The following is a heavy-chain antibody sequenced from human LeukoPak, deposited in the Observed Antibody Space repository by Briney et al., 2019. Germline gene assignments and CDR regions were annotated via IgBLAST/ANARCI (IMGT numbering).Heavy chain of an antibody. CDR2: INHSGST. Sequence: SETLSLTCAVYGGSFSGYYWSWIRQPPGKGLEWIGEINHSGSTNYNPSLKGRVTISVDTSKNQFSLKLSSVTAADTAVYYCARKDGQEGVVVVPAATLDYWGQGTLVTVSS. CDR3: ARKDGQEGVVVVPAATLDY. J-gene: IGHJ4*02. CDR1: GGSFSGYY. D-gene: IGHD2-2*01. V-gene: IGHV4-34*01.